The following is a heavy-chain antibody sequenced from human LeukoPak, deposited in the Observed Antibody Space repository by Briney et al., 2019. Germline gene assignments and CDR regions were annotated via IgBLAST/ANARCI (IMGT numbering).Heavy chain of an antibody. CDR2: ISYDATDK. CDR1: GFTFSSYG. J-gene: IGHJ4*02. CDR3: ARGAMAGPFDY. Sequence: PGGSLRLSCAASGFTFSSYGMHWVRQAPGKGLEWVAVISYDATDKYYADSVKGRFTLSRDNSKNTLYLQMNSLRAEDTAVYYCARGAMAGPFDYWGQGTLVIVSS. D-gene: IGHD5-18*01. V-gene: IGHV3-30*03.